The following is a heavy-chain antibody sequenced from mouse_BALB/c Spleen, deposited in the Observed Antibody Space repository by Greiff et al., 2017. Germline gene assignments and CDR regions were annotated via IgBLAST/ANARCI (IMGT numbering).Heavy chain of an antibody. CDR2: ISSGGSYT. J-gene: IGHJ2*01. Sequence: DVMLVESGGGLVKPGGSLKLSCAASGFTFSSYTMSWVRQTPEKRLEWVATISSGGSYTYYPDSVKGRFTISRDNAKNTLYLQMSSLKSEDTAMYYCTREGDRYYFDYWGQGTTLTVSS. CDR3: TREGDRYYFDY. V-gene: IGHV5-6-4*01. CDR1: GFTFSSYT. D-gene: IGHD3-3*01.